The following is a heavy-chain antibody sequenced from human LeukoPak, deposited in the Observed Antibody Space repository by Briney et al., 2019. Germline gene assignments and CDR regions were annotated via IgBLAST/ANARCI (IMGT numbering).Heavy chain of an antibody. CDR3: AKDLLQTFFFDSSGYYSDAFGM. CDR1: EFTFSNFA. CDR2: ISGSGDNT. J-gene: IGHJ3*02. Sequence: GGSLRLSCAASEFTFSNFAMSWVRQAPGKGLEWVSIISGSGDNTYYADSVKGRFTISRDNSKNTLSLHMNTLRAEDTAVYYCAKDLLQTFFFDSSGYYSDAFGMWGQGTMVTVSP. V-gene: IGHV3-23*01. D-gene: IGHD3-22*01.